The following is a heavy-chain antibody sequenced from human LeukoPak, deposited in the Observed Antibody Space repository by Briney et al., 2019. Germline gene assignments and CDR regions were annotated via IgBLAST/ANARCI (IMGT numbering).Heavy chain of an antibody. J-gene: IGHJ4*02. V-gene: IGHV4-59*01. CDR3: ARSKAVAADY. CDR1: GGSISSYY. Sequence: SETLSLTCTVSGGSISSYYWSWIRQPPGKGLEWIGYIYYSGSTNYNPSLKSRVTISVDTSKNQFSLKLSSVTAADTAVYYCARSKAVAADYWGQGTLVTVSS. D-gene: IGHD6-19*01. CDR2: IYYSGST.